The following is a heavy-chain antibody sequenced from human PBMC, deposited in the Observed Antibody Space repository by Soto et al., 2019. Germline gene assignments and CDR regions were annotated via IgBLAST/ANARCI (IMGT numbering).Heavy chain of an antibody. D-gene: IGHD3-22*01. V-gene: IGHV3-23*01. CDR1: GFTFSSYA. Sequence: GGSLRLSCAASGFTFSSYAMSWVRQAPGKGLEWVSAISGSGGSTYYADSVKGRFTISRDNSKNTLYLQMNSLRAEDTAVYYCAKDSYDSSGYYYVYFDYWGQGTLVTVSS. CDR3: AKDSYDSSGYYYVYFDY. CDR2: ISGSGGST. J-gene: IGHJ4*02.